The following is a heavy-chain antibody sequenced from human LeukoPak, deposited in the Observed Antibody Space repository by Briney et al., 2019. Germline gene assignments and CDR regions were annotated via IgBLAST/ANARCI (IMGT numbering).Heavy chain of an antibody. CDR1: GYSITSSSW. CDR2: IYHSGTT. J-gene: IGHJ4*02. CDR3: ARKENVYYYFDC. D-gene: IGHD3-10*01. Sequence: SDTLSLTCAVSGYSITSSSWWGWIRQPPGKGLEWIGYIYHSGTTYYNPSLQSRVTMSVDTSKNQFSLKLSSVTAVDTAVYYCARKENVYYYFDCWGQGTLVTVSS. V-gene: IGHV4-28*01.